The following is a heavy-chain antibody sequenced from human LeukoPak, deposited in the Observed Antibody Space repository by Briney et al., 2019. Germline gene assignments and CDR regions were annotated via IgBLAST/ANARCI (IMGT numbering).Heavy chain of an antibody. D-gene: IGHD2-2*02. CDR1: GFTFTSYD. J-gene: IGHJ5*02. CDR2: MNPNNGNT. CDR3: VRDGEGAAISVNYWFDP. Sequence: ASVKVSCKASGFTFTSYDINWVRQASGQGLEWMGWMNPNNGNTGYAQKFQGRVTMTRDTSISTAYMELRGLRSEDTAVYYCVRDGEGAAISVNYWFDPWGQEPWSPSPQ. V-gene: IGHV1-8*01.